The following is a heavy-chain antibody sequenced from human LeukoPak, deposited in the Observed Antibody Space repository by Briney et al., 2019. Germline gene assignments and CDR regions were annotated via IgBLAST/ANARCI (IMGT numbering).Heavy chain of an antibody. J-gene: IGHJ4*02. D-gene: IGHD2-21*02. CDR3: ARGSRLDY. Sequence: SETLSLTCTVSGGSIKSYYWSWIRQPPGKGLEWIGEINHSGSTNYNPSLKSRVTISVDTSKNQFSLKLSSVTAADTAVYYCARGSRLDYWGQGTLVTVSS. V-gene: IGHV4-34*01. CDR2: INHSGST. CDR1: GGSIKSYY.